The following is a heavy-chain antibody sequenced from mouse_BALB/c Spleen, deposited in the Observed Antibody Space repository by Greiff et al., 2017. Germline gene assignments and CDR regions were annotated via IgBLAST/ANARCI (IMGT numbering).Heavy chain of an antibody. V-gene: IGHV14-3*02. D-gene: IGHD1-2*01. J-gene: IGHJ4*01. Sequence: VQLQQSGAELVKPGASVKLSCTASGFNIKDTYMHWVKQRPEQGLEWIGRIDPANGNTKYDPKFPGKATITADTSSNTAYLQLSSLTSEDTAVYYCARKDYYGHYAMDYWGQGTSVTVSS. CDR3: ARKDYYGHYAMDY. CDR1: GFNIKDTY. CDR2: IDPANGNT.